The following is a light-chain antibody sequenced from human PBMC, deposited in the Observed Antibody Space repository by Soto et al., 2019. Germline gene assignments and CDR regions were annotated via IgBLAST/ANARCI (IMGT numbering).Light chain of an antibody. J-gene: IGKJ4*01. CDR3: QQYNNWRT. CDR2: GAS. CDR1: QSVSNN. V-gene: IGKV3-15*01. Sequence: EIVMTQSPATLSVSPGERATLSCRASQSVSNNLAWYQQKPGQAPRLLIYGASTRATGIPARFSGSGSGTEFTLTISSLLSEDFAVYYCQQYNNWRTFGGGTKVEIK.